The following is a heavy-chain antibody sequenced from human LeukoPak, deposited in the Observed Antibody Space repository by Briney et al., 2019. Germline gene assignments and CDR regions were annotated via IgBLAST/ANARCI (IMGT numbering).Heavy chain of an antibody. V-gene: IGHV4-31*03. CDR3: ASRRGGYYYYGMDV. CDR1: GGSISSGGYY. D-gene: IGHD3-10*01. Sequence: PSETLSFTCTVSGGSISSGGYYWSWIRQHPGKGLEWIGYIYYSGSTYYNPSLKSRVTISVDTSKNQFSLKLSSVTAADTAVYYCASRRGGYYYYGMDVWGKGTTVTVSS. J-gene: IGHJ6*04. CDR2: IYYSGST.